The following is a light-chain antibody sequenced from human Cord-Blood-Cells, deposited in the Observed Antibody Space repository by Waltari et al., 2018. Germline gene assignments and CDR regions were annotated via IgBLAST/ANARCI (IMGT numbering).Light chain of an antibody. CDR2: EGS. CDR1: SSDVGSYNL. Sequence: QSALTQPASVSGSPGQSLTISCTGTSSDVGSYNLVSWSQQHPGKAPKLMIYEGSKRPSGVSNRFSGSKSGNTASLTISGLQAEDEADYYCCSYAGSSTYVFGTGTKVTVL. J-gene: IGLJ1*01. CDR3: CSYAGSSTYV. V-gene: IGLV2-23*01.